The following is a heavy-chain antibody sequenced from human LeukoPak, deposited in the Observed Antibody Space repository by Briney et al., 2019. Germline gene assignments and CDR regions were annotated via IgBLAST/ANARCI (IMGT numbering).Heavy chain of an antibody. Sequence: ASVKVSCKASGYTFTGYYMHWVRQAPGQGLEWMGWINPNSGGTNYAQKFQGRVTMTRDTSISTAYMELSRLRSDDTAVYYCARAPFLVYGTNGVCYLDYWGRETLVTVSS. D-gene: IGHD2-8*01. V-gene: IGHV1-2*02. CDR2: INPNSGGT. J-gene: IGHJ4*02. CDR1: GYTFTGYY. CDR3: ARAPFLVYGTNGVCYLDY.